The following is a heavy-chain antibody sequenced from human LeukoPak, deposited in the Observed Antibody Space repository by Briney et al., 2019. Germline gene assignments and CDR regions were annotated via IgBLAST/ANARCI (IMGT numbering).Heavy chain of an antibody. J-gene: IGHJ6*04. CDR3: VSSPRAAAQDV. Sequence: PGGSLRLSCAASGFTFSSYSMIWVRQAPGKGLELVSSISGTSSYIYYADSVKGRFTISRDNAKNSLYLQMNSLRAEDTAVYYCVSSPRAAAQDVWGKGTTVTVSS. CDR2: ISGTSSYI. D-gene: IGHD6-13*01. CDR1: GFTFSSYS. V-gene: IGHV3-21*01.